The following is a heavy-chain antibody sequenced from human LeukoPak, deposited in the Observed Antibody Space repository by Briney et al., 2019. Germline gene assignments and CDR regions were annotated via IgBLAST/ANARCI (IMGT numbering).Heavy chain of an antibody. V-gene: IGHV3-43D*03. CDR2: ISWDGGST. CDR1: GFTFHDYA. Sequence: PGGSLRLSCAASGFTFHDYAMHWVRQAPGKGLEWVSLISWDGGSTYYADSVKGRFTISRDNSKNSLYLQMNSLRAEDTALYYCAKDSSVHRSLFEYYMDVWGKGTTVTISS. J-gene: IGHJ6*03. D-gene: IGHD3-3*01. CDR3: AKDSSVHRSLFEYYMDV.